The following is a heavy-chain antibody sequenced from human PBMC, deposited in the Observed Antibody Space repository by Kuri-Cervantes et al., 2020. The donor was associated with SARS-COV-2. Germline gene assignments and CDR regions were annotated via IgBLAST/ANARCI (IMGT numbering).Heavy chain of an antibody. CDR2: INPDGSYT. CDR1: GFTFSGHW. Sequence: ESLKISCAASGFTFSGHWIHWVRQAPGKGLVWVSRINPDGSYTNNADSVKGRFTLSRDNAKNMLFLQMNSLRAEDTAVYYCAREGLRGGILSGYDHWGQGTLVTVSS. V-gene: IGHV3-74*01. CDR3: AREGLRGGILSGYDH. D-gene: IGHD3-9*01. J-gene: IGHJ4*02.